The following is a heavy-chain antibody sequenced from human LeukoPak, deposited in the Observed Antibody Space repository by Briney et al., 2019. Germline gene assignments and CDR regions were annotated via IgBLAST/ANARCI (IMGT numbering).Heavy chain of an antibody. CDR1: GGSFSGYY. CDR3: ARDIHHYDFWSGTYYYYGMDV. J-gene: IGHJ6*02. V-gene: IGHV4-4*07. CDR2: IYTSGST. D-gene: IGHD3-3*01. Sequence: SETLSLTCAVYGGSFSGYYWSWIRQPAGKGLEWIGRIYTSGSTNYNPSLKSRVTMSVDTSKNQFSLKLSSVTAADTAVYYCARDIHHYDFWSGTYYYYGMDVWGQGTTVTVSS.